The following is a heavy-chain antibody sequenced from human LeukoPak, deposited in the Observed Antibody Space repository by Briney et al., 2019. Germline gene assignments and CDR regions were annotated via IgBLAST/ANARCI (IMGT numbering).Heavy chain of an antibody. J-gene: IGHJ3*02. CDR1: GYSISSGYY. Sequence: PSETLSLTCTVSGYSISSGYYRGWIRQPPGKGLEWIGTIYHSGSTYYNPSLQSRVTISVDTSKNQFSLRLSSVTAADTAVYYCARRDGLKLGISAFDIWGQGTMVTVSS. CDR3: ARRDGLKLGISAFDI. D-gene: IGHD7-27*01. V-gene: IGHV4-38-2*02. CDR2: IYHSGST.